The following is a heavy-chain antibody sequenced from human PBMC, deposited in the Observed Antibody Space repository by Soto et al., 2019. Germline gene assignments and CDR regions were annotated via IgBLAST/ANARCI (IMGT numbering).Heavy chain of an antibody. V-gene: IGHV3-33*01. CDR2: IWYDGSNK. J-gene: IGHJ4*02. D-gene: IGHD6-6*01. CDR3: ARDGPSSRIFDY. CDR1: GFTFSSYG. Sequence: QMQLVECGGGVVQPGRSLRLSCAASGFTFSSYGMHWVRQAPGKGLEWVAVIWYDGSNKYYADSVKGRFTISRDNSKNTLYLQMNSLRAEDTAVYYCARDGPSSRIFDYWGQGTLVTVSS.